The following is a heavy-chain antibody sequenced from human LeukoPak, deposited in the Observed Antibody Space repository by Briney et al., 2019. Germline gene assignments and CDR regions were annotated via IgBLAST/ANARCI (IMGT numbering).Heavy chain of an antibody. CDR3: ARSGYSYGPIEFDY. V-gene: IGHV3-30*04. CDR2: ISYDGDNK. J-gene: IGHJ4*02. D-gene: IGHD5-18*01. CDR1: GFTFSTYA. Sequence: GGSLRLSCAASGFTFSTYAMHWVRQSPGKGLEWEAVISYDGDNKYYADSVKGRFTISRDNSKNTLYLQMNSLRAEDTAVYYCARSGYSYGPIEFDYWGQGTLVTVSS.